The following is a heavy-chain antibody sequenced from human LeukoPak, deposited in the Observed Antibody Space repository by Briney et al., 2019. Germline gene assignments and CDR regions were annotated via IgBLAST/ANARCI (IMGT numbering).Heavy chain of an antibody. J-gene: IGHJ4*02. CDR3: AKDIGPGYSYGYFDY. CDR1: GFTFSSYG. V-gene: IGHV3-30*18. D-gene: IGHD5-18*01. CDR2: ISYDGSNK. Sequence: GRSLRLSCAASGFTFSSYGMRWVRQAPGKGLEWVAVISYDGSNKYYADSVKGRFTISRDNSKNTLYLQMNSLRAEDTAVYYCAKDIGPGYSYGYFDYWGQGTLVTVSS.